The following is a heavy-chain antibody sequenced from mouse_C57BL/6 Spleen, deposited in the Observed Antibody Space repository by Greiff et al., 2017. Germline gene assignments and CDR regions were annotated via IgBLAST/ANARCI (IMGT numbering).Heavy chain of an antibody. CDR1: GFTFSSYA. Sequence: EVKLQESGEGLVKPGGSLKFSCAASGFTFSSYAMSWVRQTPEKRLEWVAYISSGGDYIYYADTVKGRFTISRDNARNTLYLQMSRLKSEDTAMYYGTRVLYGSSYWYFDVWGTGTTVTVSS. J-gene: IGHJ1*03. CDR2: ISSGGDYI. V-gene: IGHV5-9-1*02. CDR3: TRVLYGSSYWYFDV. D-gene: IGHD1-1*01.